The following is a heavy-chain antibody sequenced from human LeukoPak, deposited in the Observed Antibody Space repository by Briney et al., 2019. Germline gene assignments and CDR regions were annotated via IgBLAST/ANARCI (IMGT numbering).Heavy chain of an antibody. CDR1: GFTFSSYA. CDR3: AKGSRITMIVVVITDLYYFDY. D-gene: IGHD3-22*01. V-gene: IGHV3-23*01. J-gene: IGHJ4*02. CDR2: ISGSGSST. Sequence: GGSLRLSCAASGFTFSSYAMSWVRQAPGKGLEWVSAISGSGSSTYYADSVKGRFTISRDNSKNTLYLQMNSLRAEDTAVYYCAKGSRITMIVVVITDLYYFDYWGQGTLVTVSS.